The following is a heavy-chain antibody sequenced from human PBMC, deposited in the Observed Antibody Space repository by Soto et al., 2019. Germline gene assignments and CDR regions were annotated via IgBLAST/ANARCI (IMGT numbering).Heavy chain of an antibody. Sequence: GGSLRLSCAASGFTFSSYAMHWVRQAPGKGLEWVALISYDGSNKFYADSVKGRFTISRDNSKNTLYLQMNSLRAEDTAVYYYARSIHHTVTSPLDCWGQGTLVTVSS. J-gene: IGHJ4*02. CDR3: ARSIHHTVTSPLDC. V-gene: IGHV3-30-3*01. CDR1: GFTFSSYA. D-gene: IGHD4-4*01. CDR2: ISYDGSNK.